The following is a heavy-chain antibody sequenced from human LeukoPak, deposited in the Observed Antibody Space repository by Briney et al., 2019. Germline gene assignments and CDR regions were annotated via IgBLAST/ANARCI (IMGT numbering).Heavy chain of an antibody. Sequence: PSETLSLTCTISGGSISSFYWSWIRQSAGGGLEWIGRVFSSGSSNYNPSLKSRVTMFLDTSKNQFSLKLTSVTAADTAVYYCARASYCSDTVCHNLAWFGPWGKGTPVTVSS. CDR3: ARASYCSDTVCHNLAWFGP. CDR1: GGSISSFY. J-gene: IGHJ5*02. D-gene: IGHD2-15*01. V-gene: IGHV4-4*07. CDR2: VFSSGSS.